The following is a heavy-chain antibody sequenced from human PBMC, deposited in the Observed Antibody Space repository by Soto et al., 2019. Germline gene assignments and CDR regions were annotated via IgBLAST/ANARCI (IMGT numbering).Heavy chain of an antibody. Sequence: QVQLQESGPGLVKPSETLSLTCTVSGGSISSYYWSWIRQPPGKGLEWIGYIYYSGSTNYNPSLKSRVTISVDTAKNQFSLKLSSVTAADTAVYYCARHSDDFDYWGQGTLVTVSS. V-gene: IGHV4-59*08. CDR2: IYYSGST. CDR1: GGSISSYY. CDR3: ARHSDDFDY. J-gene: IGHJ4*02.